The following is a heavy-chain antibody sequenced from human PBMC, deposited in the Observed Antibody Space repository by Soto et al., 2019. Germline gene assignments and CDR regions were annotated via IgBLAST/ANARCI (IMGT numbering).Heavy chain of an antibody. CDR3: AKAVTGTRHTRSYYFDY. CDR2: ISGSGGST. V-gene: IGHV3-23*01. Sequence: GGSLRLSCAASGFTFSSYAMSWVRQAPGKGLEWVSAISGSGGSTYYADSVKGRFTISRDNSKNTLYLQMNSLRAEDTAVYYCAKAVTGTRHTRSYYFDYWGQGTLVTVSS. CDR1: GFTFSSYA. D-gene: IGHD1-7*01. J-gene: IGHJ4*02.